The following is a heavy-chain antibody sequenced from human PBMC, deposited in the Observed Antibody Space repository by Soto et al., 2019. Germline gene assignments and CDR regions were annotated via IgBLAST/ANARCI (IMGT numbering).Heavy chain of an antibody. V-gene: IGHV3-48*03. Sequence: SSYEMNWVRQAPGKGLESLSYISGTGTIILCADSVKARFTISRDNAKSSLYLQMTSLRVEDTAISYCAIDADFWIDLYRSDAFDSWGKGTMGAVSS. CDR1: SSYE. CDR3: AIDADFWIDLYRSDAFDS. CDR2: ISGTGTII. D-gene: IGHD3-3*01. J-gene: IGHJ3*02.